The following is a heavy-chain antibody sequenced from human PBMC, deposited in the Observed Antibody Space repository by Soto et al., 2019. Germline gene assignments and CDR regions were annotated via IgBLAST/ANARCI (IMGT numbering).Heavy chain of an antibody. CDR3: ARDRGYYGSGSYHWFDP. CDR2: IYYSGST. V-gene: IGHV4-31*03. CDR1: GGSISSGGYY. Sequence: SETLSLTCTVSGGSISSGGYYWSWIRQHPGKGLEWIGYIYYSGSTYYNPSLKSRVTISVDTSKNQFSLKLSSVTAADTAVYYCARDRGYYGSGSYHWFDPWGQGTLVTVS. D-gene: IGHD3-10*01. J-gene: IGHJ5*02.